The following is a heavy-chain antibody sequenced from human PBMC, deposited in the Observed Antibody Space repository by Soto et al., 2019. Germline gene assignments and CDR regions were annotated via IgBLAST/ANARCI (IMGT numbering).Heavy chain of an antibody. CDR1: GYPVTAYY. V-gene: IGHV1-2*02. D-gene: IGHD3-3*01. CDR3: ARGGGVGVAGSAAFDM. J-gene: IGHJ3*02. Sequence: QLHLVQSGAVVKKPRASVTVSCSASGYPVTAYYMHWVRQAPGRGLEWMGGINPATGAAKYTQTFQGGVPMTRGTVTSIGFMELGGLTSEDTAVLLFARGGGVGVAGSAAFDMWGQGTLVTVSS. CDR2: INPATGAA.